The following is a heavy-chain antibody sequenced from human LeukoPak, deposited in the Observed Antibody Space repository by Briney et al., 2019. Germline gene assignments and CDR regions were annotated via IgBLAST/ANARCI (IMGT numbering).Heavy chain of an antibody. CDR3: ARANIGFDL. V-gene: IGHV4-59*01. Sequence: SETLSLTCTVSGGSISRYYWSWIRQPPGKGLEWIGYINYSGSTNYNPSLKSRVTMSVDTSKNQFSLELSSVTAADTAVYYCARANIGFDLWGRGTLVTVSS. CDR1: GGSISRYY. CDR2: INYSGST. J-gene: IGHJ2*01.